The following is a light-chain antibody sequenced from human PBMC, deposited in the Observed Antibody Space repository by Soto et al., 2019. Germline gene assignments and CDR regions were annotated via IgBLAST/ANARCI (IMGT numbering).Light chain of an antibody. CDR1: QSVSSY. J-gene: IGKJ5*01. Sequence: EIVLTQSPATLSLSPGERATLSCRASQSVSSYLAWYQQKPGQAPRLLIYGASSRATGIPDRFSGSGSVTDFTLTISRLEPEDFAVYYCQQYGSSSITFGQGTRLEIK. CDR2: GAS. V-gene: IGKV3-20*01. CDR3: QQYGSSSIT.